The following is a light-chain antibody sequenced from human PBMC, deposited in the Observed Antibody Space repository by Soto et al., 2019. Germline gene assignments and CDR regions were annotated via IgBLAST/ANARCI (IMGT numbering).Light chain of an antibody. J-gene: IGKJ4*01. CDR3: QQRSNWPPVT. Sequence: DIVLTQSPATLSLSPGERATLSCRASQSVSSYLAWYQQKPGQAPRLLIYDASNRATGIPARSSGSGSGTDFTLTISSLEPEDFAIYYCQQRSNWPPVTFGGGTKVEIK. CDR2: DAS. CDR1: QSVSSY. V-gene: IGKV3-11*01.